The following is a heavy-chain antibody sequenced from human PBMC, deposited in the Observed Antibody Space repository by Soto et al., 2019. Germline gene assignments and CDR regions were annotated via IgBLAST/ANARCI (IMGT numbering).Heavy chain of an antibody. CDR2: ISPYNDDS. J-gene: IGHJ6*02. CDR1: GYSFTSYA. CDR3: ARVEWWYNYYYYAMDV. V-gene: IGHV1-18*01. Sequence: QVQLVQSGPEVKKPGASVKVSCKTSGYSFTSYAITWVRQAPGQGLEWMGWISPYNDDSNYAQNFQGRVTMTTDTSKSTAHMELRSLGSDDAAVYYCARVEWWYNYYYYAMDVWGQVTTGTVS. D-gene: IGHD2-15*01.